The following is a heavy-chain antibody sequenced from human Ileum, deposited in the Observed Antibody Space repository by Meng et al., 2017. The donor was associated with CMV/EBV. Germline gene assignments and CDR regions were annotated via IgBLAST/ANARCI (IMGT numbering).Heavy chain of an antibody. D-gene: IGHD3-10*01. J-gene: IGHJ4*02. CDR1: GYSINNGDYY. CDR2: MYRSGTT. Sequence: TVSGYSINNGDYYWSWIRQHPGKGLEWIGYMYRSGTTYPHPSLRGRVVISIDTSKNQFSLNVNSMTAADTAVYYCARGSGGMTAFDSWGQGTLVTVSS. V-gene: IGHV4-31*03. CDR3: ARGSGGMTAFDS.